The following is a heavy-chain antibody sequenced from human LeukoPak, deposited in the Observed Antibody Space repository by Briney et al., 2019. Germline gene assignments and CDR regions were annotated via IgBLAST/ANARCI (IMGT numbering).Heavy chain of an antibody. CDR3: ARDNHYDSSGYGY. D-gene: IGHD3-22*01. CDR2: INPNSGGT. CDR1: GYTFTSYG. V-gene: IGHV1-2*02. Sequence: GASVKVSCKASGYTFTSYGISWVRQAPGQGLEWMGWINPNSGGTNYAQKFQGRVTMTRDTSISTAYMELSRLRSDDTAVYYCARDNHYDSSGYGYWGQGTLVTVSS. J-gene: IGHJ4*02.